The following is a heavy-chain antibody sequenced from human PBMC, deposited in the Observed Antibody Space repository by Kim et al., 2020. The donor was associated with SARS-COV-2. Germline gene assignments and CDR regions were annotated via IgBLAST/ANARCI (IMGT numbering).Heavy chain of an antibody. D-gene: IGHD6-6*01. V-gene: IGHV4-34*01. Sequence: NYNPSLKSRVTISVDTSKNQFSLKLSSVTAADTAVYYCARGSSSSVDFQHWGQGTLVTVSS. CDR3: ARGSSSSVDFQH. J-gene: IGHJ1*01.